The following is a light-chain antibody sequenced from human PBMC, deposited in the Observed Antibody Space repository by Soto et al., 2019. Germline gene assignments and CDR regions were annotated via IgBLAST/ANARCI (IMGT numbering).Light chain of an antibody. CDR3: QQYGSSPLT. CDR2: CAS. CDR1: QSVSRRY. Sequence: ESALVQIPCTRSSWPGGRATLSCRASQSVSRRYLAWYQQKPGQAPRLLLYCASSSATGIPDRFSGSGSGTDFTLTISRLEPEDFAVFYCQQYGSSPLTFGGGTQVDI. V-gene: IGKV3-20*01. J-gene: IGKJ4*01.